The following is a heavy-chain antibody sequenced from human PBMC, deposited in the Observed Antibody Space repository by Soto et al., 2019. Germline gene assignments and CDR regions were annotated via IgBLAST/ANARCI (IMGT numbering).Heavy chain of an antibody. Sequence: GGSLRLSCVASGFTFSTYWMDWVRQAPGKGLEWVANINQDGSEKHYVDSVKGRFTISRDNAKNSLYLQMSSLTAEDSALYYCSRSLDYWGQGALVTVSS. CDR3: SRSLDY. CDR2: INQDGSEK. CDR1: GFTFSTYW. J-gene: IGHJ4*02. V-gene: IGHV3-7*01.